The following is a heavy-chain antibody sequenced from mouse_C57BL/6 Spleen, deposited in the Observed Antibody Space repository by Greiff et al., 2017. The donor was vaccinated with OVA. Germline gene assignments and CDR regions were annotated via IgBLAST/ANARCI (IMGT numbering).Heavy chain of an antibody. D-gene: IGHD2-4*01. CDR3: YYEYHDGNAADYAMDD. Sequence: QVQLQQSGAELVKPGASVKISCKASGYAFSSYWMHWVKQRPGKGLEWIGQIYPGDGDTNYNGKFKGKATLTADKSSSTAYMQLSSLTSEDSAVYFCYYEYHDGNAADYAMDDWGQGTSVTVSS. CDR2: IYPGDGDT. J-gene: IGHJ4*01. CDR1: GYAFSSYW. V-gene: IGHV1-80*01.